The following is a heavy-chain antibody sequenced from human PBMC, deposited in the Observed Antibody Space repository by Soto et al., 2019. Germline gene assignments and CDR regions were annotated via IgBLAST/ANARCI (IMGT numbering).Heavy chain of an antibody. CDR2: INIGSGNT. CDR3: ARTYTGNYFDY. V-gene: IGHV1-3*04. CDR1: GYAFSSYA. D-gene: IGHD3-10*01. J-gene: IGHJ4*02. Sequence: GASVKVSCKASGYAFSSYAMHWVRQAPGQRLEWMGWINIGSGNTEYSQKFQGRVTITRDTSASTAYMELSSLRSEDTAVYYCARTYTGNYFDYWGQGTLVTVSS.